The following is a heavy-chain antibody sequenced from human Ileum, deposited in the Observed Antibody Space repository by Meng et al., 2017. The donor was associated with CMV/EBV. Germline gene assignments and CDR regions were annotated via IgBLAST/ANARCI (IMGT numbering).Heavy chain of an antibody. J-gene: IGHJ4*02. V-gene: IGHV3-72*01. CDR3: GRDSMKGGGFDC. CDR2: IKNKRDSYIT. D-gene: IGHD3-10*01. Sequence: VSGFSFRDHYMDWFRQAPGKGLEWVARIKNKRDSYITEYAASVRGRFTISRDDSKNSLYLEVNSLKTEDTAVYYCGRDSMKGGGFDCWGQGVLVTVSS. CDR1: GFSFRDHY.